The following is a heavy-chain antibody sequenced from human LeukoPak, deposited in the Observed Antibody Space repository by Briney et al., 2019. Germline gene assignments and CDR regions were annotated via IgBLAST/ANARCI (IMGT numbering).Heavy chain of an antibody. CDR2: ISSSGSTI. CDR3: ARNDIVVVPAALLSYYYYGMDV. CDR1: GFTFSSYE. J-gene: IGHJ6*02. D-gene: IGHD2-2*01. V-gene: IGHV3-48*03. Sequence: GGSLRLSCAASGFTFSSYEMNWVRQAPGKGLEWVSYISSSGSTIYYADSVKGRFTISRDNAKNSLYLQVNSLRAEDTAVYYCARNDIVVVPAALLSYYYYGMDVWGQGTTVTVSS.